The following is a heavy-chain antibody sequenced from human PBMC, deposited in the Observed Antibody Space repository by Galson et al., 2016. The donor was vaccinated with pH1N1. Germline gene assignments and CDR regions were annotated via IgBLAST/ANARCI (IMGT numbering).Heavy chain of an antibody. CDR2: IYLDDSDT. CDR3: ARHVALDPPVEYYYIDV. Sequence: SGAEVNKPGESLKISCKGSGYGFPTSWIGWVRQMPGKGLEWMGSIYLDDSDTRYSPSFQGQVTISADKSIRTTYLQWSSLKASDTAIYYCARHVALDPPVEYYYIDVWGKGTTVIVSS. D-gene: IGHD1-1*01. J-gene: IGHJ6*03. V-gene: IGHV5-51*01. CDR1: GYGFPTSW.